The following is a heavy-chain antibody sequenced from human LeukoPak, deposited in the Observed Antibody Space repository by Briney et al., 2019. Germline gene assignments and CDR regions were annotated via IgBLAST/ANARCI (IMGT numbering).Heavy chain of an antibody. D-gene: IGHD3-10*01. CDR1: GYSISRGFY. J-gene: IGHJ5*02. CDR2: IYHSGST. V-gene: IGHV4-38-2*01. CDR3: ARGSETYFRTYFDP. Sequence: SETLSLTCSVSGYSISRGFYWGWIRQPPGRGVEWVGSIYHSGSTSYNPSLKSRLAISVDTSKNPFSLNLHSLTAADPAIYYCARGSETYFRTYFDPWGQGILVTDSS.